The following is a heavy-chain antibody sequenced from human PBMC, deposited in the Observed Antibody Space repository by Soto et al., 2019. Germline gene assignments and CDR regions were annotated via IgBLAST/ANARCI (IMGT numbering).Heavy chain of an antibody. CDR2: ISSSSSYI. CDR3: ASHPRDSSTYWHYFDY. CDR1: GFTFSSYS. J-gene: IGHJ4*02. Sequence: EVQLVESGGGLVKPGGSLRLSCAASGFTFSSYSMNWVRQAPGKGLEWVSSISSSSSYIYYADSVKGRFTISRDNAKNSLYLQMNSLRAEDTAVYYCASHPRDSSTYWHYFDYWGQGTLVTVSS. V-gene: IGHV3-21*01. D-gene: IGHD3-22*01.